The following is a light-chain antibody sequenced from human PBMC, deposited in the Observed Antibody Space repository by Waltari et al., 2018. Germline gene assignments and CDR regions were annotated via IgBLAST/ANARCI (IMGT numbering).Light chain of an antibody. CDR1: HDISQY. Sequence: DFQMTQSPSSLSASVGDSVTITCRASHDISQYLNWYHQRPGRAPKLLIYEAAQLEMGVSSRFSGSGYGTIFTLTIRSVQAADVGTYFCQQYDDVPYYTFGQGT. V-gene: IGKV1-33*01. CDR2: EAA. CDR3: QQYDDVPYYT. J-gene: IGKJ2*01.